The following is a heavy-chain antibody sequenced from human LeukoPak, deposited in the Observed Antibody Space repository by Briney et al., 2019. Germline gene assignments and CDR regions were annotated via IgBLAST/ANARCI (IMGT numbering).Heavy chain of an antibody. Sequence: GGSLRLSCAASGFTFTKAWMSWVRQAPGKGLEWVSAISGSGGSTYYADSVKGRFTISRDNSKNTLYLQMNSLRAEDTAVYYCAKSVVVTAREYFQHWGQGTLVTVSS. CDR3: AKSVVVTAREYFQH. V-gene: IGHV3-23*01. D-gene: IGHD2-21*02. J-gene: IGHJ1*01. CDR2: ISGSGGST. CDR1: GFTFTKAW.